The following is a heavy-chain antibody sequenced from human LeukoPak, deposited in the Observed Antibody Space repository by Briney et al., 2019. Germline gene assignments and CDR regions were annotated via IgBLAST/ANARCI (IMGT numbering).Heavy chain of an antibody. J-gene: IGHJ5*02. CDR2: IIPIFGTA. Sequence: SVKVSCKASGGTLSSYAISWVRQAPGQGLEWMGGIIPIFGTANYAQKFQGRVTITADESTSTAYMELSSLRSEDTAVYYCARAEYYYDSSGYSNWFDPWGQGTLVTVSS. CDR3: ARAEYYYDSSGYSNWFDP. V-gene: IGHV1-69*13. CDR1: GGTLSSYA. D-gene: IGHD3-22*01.